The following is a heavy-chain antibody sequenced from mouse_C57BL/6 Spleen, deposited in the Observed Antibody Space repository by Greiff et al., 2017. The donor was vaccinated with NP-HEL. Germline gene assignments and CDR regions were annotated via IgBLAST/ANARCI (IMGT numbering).Heavy chain of an antibody. CDR3: AREATTAPLDY. D-gene: IGHD1-2*01. CDR1: GFTFSSYG. J-gene: IGHJ4*01. V-gene: IGHV5-6*01. CDR2: ISSGGSYT. Sequence: EVKLMESGGDLVKPGGSLKLSCAASGFTFSSYGMSWVRQTPDKRLEWVATISSGGSYTYYPDSVKGRFTISRDNAKHTLYLQMSSLKSEDTAMYYCAREATTAPLDYWGQGTSVTVSS.